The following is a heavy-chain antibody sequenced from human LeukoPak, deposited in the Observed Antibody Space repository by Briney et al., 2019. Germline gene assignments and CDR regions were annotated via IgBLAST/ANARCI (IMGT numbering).Heavy chain of an antibody. CDR2: ISSSSSYI. CDR3: AREIGNYGDYTEEVNDKYYFDY. J-gene: IGHJ4*02. CDR1: GFTFSSYS. D-gene: IGHD4-17*01. Sequence: PGGSLRLSCAASGFTFSSYSMNWVRQAPGKGLEWVSSISSSSSYIYYADSVKGRFTISRDNAKNSLYLQMNSLRAEDTAVYYCAREIGNYGDYTEEVNDKYYFDYWGQGTLVTVSS. V-gene: IGHV3-21*01.